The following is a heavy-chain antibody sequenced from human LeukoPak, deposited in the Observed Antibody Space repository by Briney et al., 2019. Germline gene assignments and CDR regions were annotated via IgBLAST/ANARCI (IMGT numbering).Heavy chain of an antibody. Sequence: GGSLRLSCAASGFTFSTYNMNWVRQAPGKGLEWVSSISSSSSYIYYADSVKGRFTISRDNAKNSLYLQMNSLRAEDTAVYYCARDLPPFSGCLDYWGQGTLVTVSS. CDR1: GFTFSTYN. J-gene: IGHJ4*02. V-gene: IGHV3-21*01. CDR2: ISSSSSYI. D-gene: IGHD3-22*01. CDR3: ARDLPPFSGCLDY.